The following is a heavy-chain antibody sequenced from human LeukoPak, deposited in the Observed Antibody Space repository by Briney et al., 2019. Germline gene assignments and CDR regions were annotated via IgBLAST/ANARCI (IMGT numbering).Heavy chain of an antibody. CDR3: ARRPNYYDSSGYFENDY. Sequence: GASVKVSCKASGYTFTSYGISWVRQAPGQGLEWMGWISAYNGNTNYAQKLQGRVTMTTDTSTSTAYMGLRSLRSDDTAVYYCARRPNYYDSSGYFENDYWGQGTLVTVSS. CDR1: GYTFTSYG. D-gene: IGHD3-22*01. CDR2: ISAYNGNT. J-gene: IGHJ4*02. V-gene: IGHV1-18*01.